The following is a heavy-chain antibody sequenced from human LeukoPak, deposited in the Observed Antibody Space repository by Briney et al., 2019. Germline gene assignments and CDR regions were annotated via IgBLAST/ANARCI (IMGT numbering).Heavy chain of an antibody. CDR3: AKSRYGDYDLFDY. D-gene: IGHD4-17*01. V-gene: IGHV3-9*01. J-gene: IGHJ4*02. CDR2: ISWNSGSI. CDR1: GFTFDDYA. Sequence: GGSLRLSCAASGFTFDDYAMHWVRHAPGRGLEWVSGISWNSGSIGYADSVKGRFTISRDNAKNSLYLQMNSLRAEDTALYYCAKSRYGDYDLFDYWGQGTLVTVSS.